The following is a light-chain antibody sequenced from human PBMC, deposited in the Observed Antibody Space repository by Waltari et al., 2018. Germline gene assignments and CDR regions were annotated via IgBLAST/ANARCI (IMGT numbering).Light chain of an antibody. V-gene: IGKV2-28*01. Sequence: DIVMTQSPLSLPVTPGEPASLSCRSSQSLLHSNGYNYLDWYLQKPGQSPQLLIYLGSNRAAGVPDRCSGSGSGTDFTLKISRVEAGDVGVYYCMQALQTSFTFGPGTKVDIK. CDR1: QSLLHSNGYNY. CDR2: LGS. J-gene: IGKJ3*01. CDR3: MQALQTSFT.